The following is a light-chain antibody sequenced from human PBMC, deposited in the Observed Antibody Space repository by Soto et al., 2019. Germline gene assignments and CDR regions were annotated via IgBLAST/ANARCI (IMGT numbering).Light chain of an antibody. CDR3: HHYGTSPPT. CDR1: YDISSS. V-gene: IGKV1-9*01. J-gene: IGKJ1*01. CDR2: DSS. Sequence: DIQLTQSPSFLSASVEDRVTISCRASYDISSSLAWYQQEPGKPPKLLIYDSSTLQTGVPSRFTGSGSGRKFTLTISRLEPEDFAVFYCHHYGTSPPTFGQGTKVEI.